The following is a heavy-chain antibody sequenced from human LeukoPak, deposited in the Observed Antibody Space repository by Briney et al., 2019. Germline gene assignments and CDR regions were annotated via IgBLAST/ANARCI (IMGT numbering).Heavy chain of an antibody. V-gene: IGHV3-48*01. CDR2: ISSRGTTK. D-gene: IGHD6-13*01. CDR3: ANFEPGYTSSWYAEF. Sequence: GGSLRLSCEVSGFTFSSSRMNWVRQAPGKGLEWVSYISSRGTTKHYADSVKGRFTISRDNAKNALYLQVNSLRVEDTAVYYCANFEPGYTSSWYAEFWGQGTLVTVSS. J-gene: IGHJ4*02. CDR1: GFTFSSSR.